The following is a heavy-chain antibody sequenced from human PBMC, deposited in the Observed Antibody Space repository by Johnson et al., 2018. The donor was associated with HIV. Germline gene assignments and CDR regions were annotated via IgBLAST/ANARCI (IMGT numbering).Heavy chain of an antibody. CDR2: LSYDGSNE. CDR3: ARSLIAAADAFDI. Sequence: VQLVESGGGLVQPGRSLRLSCAASGFTFDDYAMHWVRQAPGKGLEWVAVLSYDGSNEYYADSVKGRFTISRDNSKNTLYLQMNSLRAEDTAVYYCARSLIAAADAFDIWGQGTMVTVSS. D-gene: IGHD6-13*01. J-gene: IGHJ3*02. CDR1: GFTFDDYA. V-gene: IGHV3-30-3*01.